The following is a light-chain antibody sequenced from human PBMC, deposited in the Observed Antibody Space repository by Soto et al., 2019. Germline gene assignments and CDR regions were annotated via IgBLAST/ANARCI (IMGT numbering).Light chain of an antibody. CDR1: QSVSLY. Sequence: ETLMTQSPATLSLSPGERVTLSCRASQSVSLYLAWYQQKPGQAPRLLIYGASTRVIGIPDRFTGSGSGTEFTLSITNLQSEDFALYYCQQYNDWPPITFGQGTRLEIK. V-gene: IGKV3-15*01. J-gene: IGKJ5*01. CDR2: GAS. CDR3: QQYNDWPPIT.